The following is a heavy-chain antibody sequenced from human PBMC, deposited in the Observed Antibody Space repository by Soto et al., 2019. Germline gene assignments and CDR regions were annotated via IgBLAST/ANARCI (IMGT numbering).Heavy chain of an antibody. CDR1: GGTFSTYT. V-gene: IGHV1-69*02. CDR3: SLGSWSAETFDI. D-gene: IGHD6-13*01. Sequence: QVQLVQSGAEVKKPGSSVKVSCKASGGTFSTYTVVWVRQAPGQGLEWMGRILPMFDITNNAQRFQGRVTMTADKSTSTACLELTSLRSEDTAVYYCSLGSWSAETFDIWGRGTMVTVSS. CDR2: ILPMFDIT. J-gene: IGHJ3*02.